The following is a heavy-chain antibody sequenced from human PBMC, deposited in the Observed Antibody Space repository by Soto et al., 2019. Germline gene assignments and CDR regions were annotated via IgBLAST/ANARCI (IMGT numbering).Heavy chain of an antibody. CDR2: IKQDGSEK. D-gene: IGHD3-10*02. CDR3: VSTMSFDY. V-gene: IGHV3-7*05. J-gene: IGHJ4*02. CDR1: GFAFSNYC. Sequence: GGSLRLSCAASGFAFSNYCMSWVRQAPGKGLEWVANIKQDGSEKNYVDSVTGRFTVSRDNAKNSLFLQMNSLRAEDTAVYYCVSTMSFDYWGQGTLVTVSS.